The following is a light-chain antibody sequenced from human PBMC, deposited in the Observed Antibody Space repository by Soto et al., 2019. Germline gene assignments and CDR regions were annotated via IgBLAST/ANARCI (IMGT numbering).Light chain of an antibody. CDR2: GAS. CDR3: QQYGSSPPYT. Sequence: EIVLTQSPGTLSLSPGERATLSCRASQSVSSSYLSWYQQKTGQAPRLLNYGASSRATGIPDRFSGSGSGTDFTLTISRLEPEDFAVYYCQQYGSSPPYTFGQGTKLEIK. V-gene: IGKV3-20*01. CDR1: QSVSSSY. J-gene: IGKJ2*01.